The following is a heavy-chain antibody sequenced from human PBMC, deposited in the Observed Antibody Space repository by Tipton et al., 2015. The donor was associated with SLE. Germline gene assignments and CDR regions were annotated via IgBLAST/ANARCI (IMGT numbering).Heavy chain of an antibody. V-gene: IGHV3-33*01. D-gene: IGHD3-22*01. CDR3: ARDDDSSGFDDLLYYFDY. J-gene: IGHJ4*02. CDR1: GFIFTSYA. CDR2: IWRDGSKE. Sequence: SLRLSCEASGFIFTSYAMHWVRQAPGKGLEWVALIWRDGSKEYYADSVRGRFTISRDNSKRTVHLQMNSLRAEDTALYYCARDDDSSGFDDLLYYFDYWGQGSLVTVSS.